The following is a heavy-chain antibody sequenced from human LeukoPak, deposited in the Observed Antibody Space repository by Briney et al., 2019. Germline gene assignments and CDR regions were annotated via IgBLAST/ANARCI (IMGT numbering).Heavy chain of an antibody. CDR1: GGTFSSYA. J-gene: IGHJ6*02. CDR3: ARAPGYYYDSSGYQLNTNYYYYGMDV. V-gene: IGHV1-69*13. D-gene: IGHD3-22*01. CDR2: IIPIFGTA. Sequence: SVKVSCKASGGTFSSYAISWVRQAPGQGLEWMEGIIPIFGTANYAQKFQGRVTITADESTSTAYMELSSLRSEDTAVYYCARAPGYYYDSSGYQLNTNYYYYGMDVWGQGTTVTVSS.